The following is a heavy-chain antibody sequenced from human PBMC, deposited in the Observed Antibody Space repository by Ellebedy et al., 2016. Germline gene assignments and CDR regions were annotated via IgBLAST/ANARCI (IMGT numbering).Heavy chain of an antibody. CDR2: IYSGGTT. J-gene: IGHJ3*02. CDR1: GFTVSSNY. CDR3: ARDLRRQTDMVHDAFDM. V-gene: IGHV3-53*01. Sequence: GESLKISCAASGFTVSSNYMSWVRQAPGKGLEWVSSIYSGGTTYYAGSVKGRFTISRDNSKNTLYLQMDSLRAEDAAMYYCARDLRRQTDMVHDAFDMWGQGTKVTVSS. D-gene: IGHD5-18*01.